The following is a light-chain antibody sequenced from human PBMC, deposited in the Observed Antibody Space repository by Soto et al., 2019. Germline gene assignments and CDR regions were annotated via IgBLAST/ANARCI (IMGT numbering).Light chain of an antibody. CDR1: QSVSSY. V-gene: IGKV3-11*01. Sequence: EIVLTQSPATLSLSPGERATLSCRASQSVSSYFAWYQQTPGQAPKLLIYDASNRSTGIPARFSGSGSGTDFSLTISSLEPEYFAVYYCQQRSNWPTTFGQGTKVEIE. CDR3: QQRSNWPTT. J-gene: IGKJ1*01. CDR2: DAS.